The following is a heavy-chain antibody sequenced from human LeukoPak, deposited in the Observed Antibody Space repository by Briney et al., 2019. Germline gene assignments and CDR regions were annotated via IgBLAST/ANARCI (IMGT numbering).Heavy chain of an antibody. Sequence: ASVKVSCKASGYAFTGYYIHWVRQAPGQGLERMGWINPNSGATNYAQKFQGRVTTTRDTSISTAYMELTRLISDDTAVYYCARGEVATIPHFDYWGQGTLVTVSS. CDR1: GYAFTGYY. CDR3: ARGEVATIPHFDY. CDR2: INPNSGAT. D-gene: IGHD5-12*01. V-gene: IGHV1-2*02. J-gene: IGHJ4*02.